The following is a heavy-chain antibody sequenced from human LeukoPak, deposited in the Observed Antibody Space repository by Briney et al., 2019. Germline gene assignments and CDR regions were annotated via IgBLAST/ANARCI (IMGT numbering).Heavy chain of an antibody. J-gene: IGHJ6*03. CDR2: MNPNSGNT. CDR3: ARGPRGYSYGYLYYYYYMDV. CDR1: GYTFTSYD. V-gene: IGHV1-8*03. D-gene: IGHD5-18*01. Sequence: ASVKVSCKASGYTFTSYDINWVRQATGQGLEWMGWMNPNSGNTGYAQKFQGRVTITRNTSISTAYMELSSLRSEDTAVYCCARGPRGYSYGYLYYYYYMDVWGKGTTVTVSS.